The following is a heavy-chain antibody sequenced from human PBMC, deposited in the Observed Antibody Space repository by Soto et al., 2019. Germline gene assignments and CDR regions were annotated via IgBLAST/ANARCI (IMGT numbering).Heavy chain of an antibody. V-gene: IGHV3-11*01. CDR3: ARGGASVTTPFDY. CDR2: ISSSGSTI. D-gene: IGHD4-17*01. CDR1: GFAFSDPY. Sequence: QVQLVESGGGLVKPGGSLRLSCAASGFAFSDPYMRWIRQAPGKGLEWISYISSSGSTIYYADSVKGRFTISRDNAKKSLYLQMDSLTADDTAVYYCARGGASVTTPFDYWGQGPQVTVSS. J-gene: IGHJ4*02.